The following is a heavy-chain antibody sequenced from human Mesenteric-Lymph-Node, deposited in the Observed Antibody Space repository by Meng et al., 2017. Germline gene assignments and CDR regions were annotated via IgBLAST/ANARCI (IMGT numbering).Heavy chain of an antibody. D-gene: IGHD6-19*01. CDR3: ARDPYATGWAG. V-gene: IGHV4-39*07. CDR1: GGSISSRSYY. Sequence: QLQLQESGPGLVKPSETLSLTCTVSGGSISSRSYYWGWIRQPPGKGLEWIGEIYHSGGTNYNPSLRGRVTISLDKSKNQFSLTLRSVTAADTAVYYCARDPYATGWAGWGQGTLVTVSS. J-gene: IGHJ4*02. CDR2: IYHSGGT.